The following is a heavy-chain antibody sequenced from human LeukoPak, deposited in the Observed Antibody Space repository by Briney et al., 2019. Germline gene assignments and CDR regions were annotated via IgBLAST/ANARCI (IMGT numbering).Heavy chain of an antibody. D-gene: IGHD5-18*01. J-gene: IGHJ6*02. CDR2: ISWNSSSI. CDR1: GFTFDDYA. V-gene: IGHV3-9*01. CDR3: AKDLIGQLYYYYGMDV. Sequence: GGSLRLSCAASGFTFDDYAMHWVRQAPGRGLEWVSGISWNSSSIGYADSVQGRFIISRDNAKKSLYLQMNSLRAEDTAVYYCAKDLIGQLYYYYGMDVWGQGTTVTVSS.